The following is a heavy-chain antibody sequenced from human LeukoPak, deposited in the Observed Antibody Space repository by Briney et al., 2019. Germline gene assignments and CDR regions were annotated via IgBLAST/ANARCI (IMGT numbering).Heavy chain of an antibody. CDR1: GFTFSSYA. J-gene: IGHJ6*03. D-gene: IGHD4-17*01. V-gene: IGHV3-64*01. CDR2: ISSNGGST. Sequence: PGGSLRLSCAASGFTFSSYAMHWVRQAPGKGPEYVSAISSNGGSTYYANSVKGRFTISRDNSKNTLYLQMGSLRAEDMAVYYCARAFGDYPSRYYYYYMDVWGKGTTVTVSS. CDR3: ARAFGDYPSRYYYYYMDV.